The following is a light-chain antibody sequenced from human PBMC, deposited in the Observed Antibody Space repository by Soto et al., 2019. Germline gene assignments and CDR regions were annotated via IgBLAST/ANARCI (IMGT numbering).Light chain of an antibody. CDR2: LGS. CDR1: QSLLHSNGYNY. Sequence: DIVMTQSPLSLPFTHGEPASISCRSSQSLLHSNGYNYLDWYLQKPGQSPQLLIYLGSNRASGVPDRYSGSGSGTNLTLKISRVEAQDVGVYYCMQALQTVYTFGQGTNLEIK. J-gene: IGKJ2*01. V-gene: IGKV2-28*01. CDR3: MQALQTVYT.